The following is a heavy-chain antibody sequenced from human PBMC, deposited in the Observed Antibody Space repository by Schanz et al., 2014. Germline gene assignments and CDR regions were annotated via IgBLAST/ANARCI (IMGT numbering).Heavy chain of an antibody. V-gene: IGHV3-7*01. CDR2: IRQEGSEK. J-gene: IGHJ3*01. Sequence: VQLVESGGGLVKPGGSLRLSCTASGFTFRDYQMTWIRQAPGKGLEWVANIRQEGSEKYYVDSVKGRFTVSRDDAKNSLYLQMNSLRVGDTAMYYCARDTLWFGDINDAFDVWGHGTMVTVS. D-gene: IGHD3-10*01. CDR1: GFTFRDYQ. CDR3: ARDTLWFGDINDAFDV.